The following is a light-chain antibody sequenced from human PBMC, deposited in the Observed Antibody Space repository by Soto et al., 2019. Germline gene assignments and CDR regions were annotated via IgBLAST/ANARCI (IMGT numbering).Light chain of an antibody. CDR1: SSDVGGYNY. J-gene: IGLJ1*01. CDR2: EVT. Sequence: QSALTQPASVSGSPGQSIAISCTGTSSDVGGYNYVSWYQQHPGKAPKLMIHEVTNRPSGVSDRFSGSKSGNTASLTISGLQAEDEADYYCSSYTSSSICVFGSGTKLTVL. CDR3: SSYTSSSICV. V-gene: IGLV2-14*01.